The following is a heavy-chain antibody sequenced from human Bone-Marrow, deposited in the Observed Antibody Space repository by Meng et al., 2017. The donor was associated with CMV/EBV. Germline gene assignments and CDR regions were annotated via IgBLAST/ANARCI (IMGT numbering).Heavy chain of an antibody. V-gene: IGHV3-64*02. CDR3: ARDQDIVVVPAAMGAGDAFDI. CDR1: GFTFSSYV. Sequence: GESLKISCAAFGFTFSSYVMNWVRQAPGKGLEYVSAISSNGGSTYYADSVKGRFTISRDNSKNTLYLQMGGLRAEDMAVYYCARDQDIVVVPAAMGAGDAFDIWGQGTMVTVSS. D-gene: IGHD2-2*01. J-gene: IGHJ3*02. CDR2: ISSNGGST.